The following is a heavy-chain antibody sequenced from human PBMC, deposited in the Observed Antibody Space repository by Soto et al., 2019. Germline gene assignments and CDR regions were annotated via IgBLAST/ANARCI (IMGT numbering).Heavy chain of an antibody. J-gene: IGHJ6*02. D-gene: IGHD6-13*01. Sequence: GGSLRLSCAASGFTFDDYAMHWVRQAPGKGLEWVSGISWNSGSIGYADSVKGRFTISRDNAKNSLYLQMNSLRAEDTALYYCAKDLAGIAAAGWSDYYYGMDVWGQGTTVTVS. CDR3: AKDLAGIAAAGWSDYYYGMDV. CDR2: ISWNSGSI. V-gene: IGHV3-9*01. CDR1: GFTFDDYA.